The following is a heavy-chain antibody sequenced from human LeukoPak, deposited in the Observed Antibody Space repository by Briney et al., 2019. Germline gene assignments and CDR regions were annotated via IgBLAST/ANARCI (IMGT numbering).Heavy chain of an antibody. CDR3: ARGSSSLLWFGELFDY. CDR2: MNPNSGNT. Sequence: GASVKVSCKASGYTFTSYDINWVRQATGQGLEWMGWMNPNSGNTGYAQKFQGRVTMTRNTSISTAYMELSSLRSEDTAVYYCARGSSSLLWFGELFDYWGQGTLVTVSS. CDR1: GYTFTSYD. J-gene: IGHJ4*02. D-gene: IGHD3-10*01. V-gene: IGHV1-8*01.